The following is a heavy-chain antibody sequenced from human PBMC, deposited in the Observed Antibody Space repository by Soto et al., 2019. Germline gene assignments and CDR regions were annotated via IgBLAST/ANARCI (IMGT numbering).Heavy chain of an antibody. CDR2: IIPIFGTA. CDR3: ARIVGGYNRDGVFFDY. J-gene: IGHJ4*02. V-gene: IGHV1-69*12. Sequence: QVQLVQSGAEVKKPGSSVKVSCKASGGTFSSYAISWVRQAPGQGLEWMGGIIPIFGTANYAQKFQGRVTITADESTSTADMELSSLRSEDTAVYYCARIVGGYNRDGVFFDYWGQGTLVTVSS. CDR1: GGTFSSYA. D-gene: IGHD1-26*01.